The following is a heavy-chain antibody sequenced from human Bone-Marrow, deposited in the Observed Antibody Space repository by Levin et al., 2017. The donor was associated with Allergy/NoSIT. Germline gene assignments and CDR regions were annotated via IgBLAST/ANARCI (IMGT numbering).Heavy chain of an antibody. J-gene: IGHJ4*02. CDR3: VREVAWSL. Sequence: QAGESLKSSCAASGFTFSTYEMNWVRQAPGKGLEWVSYISSGGSSIHYADSVKGRFTISRDNAKNSLYLQMNSLRAEDTAIYYCVREVAWSLWGQGTMVTVSS. CDR1: GFTFSTYE. D-gene: IGHD5-12*01. CDR2: ISSGGSSI. V-gene: IGHV3-48*03.